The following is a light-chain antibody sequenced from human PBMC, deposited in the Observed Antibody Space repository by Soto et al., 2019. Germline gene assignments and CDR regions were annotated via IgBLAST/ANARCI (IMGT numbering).Light chain of an antibody. CDR3: QAWDSSTACR. J-gene: IGLJ2*01. Sequence: SSELTQPPSVSVSPGQTASITCSGDKLGDKYACWYQQKPGQSPVLVIYQDSKRPSGIPERFSGSNSGNTATLTISGTQAMDEADYYCQAWDSSTACRFGGGTKLTVL. V-gene: IGLV3-1*01. CDR2: QDS. CDR1: KLGDKY.